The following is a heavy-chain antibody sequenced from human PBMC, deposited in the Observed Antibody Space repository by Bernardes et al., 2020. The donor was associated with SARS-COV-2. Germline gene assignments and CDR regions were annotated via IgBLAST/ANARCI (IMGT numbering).Heavy chain of an antibody. CDR1: GFSFSSYG. CDR3: ASGGFNWNYAFFDY. CDR2: ISFDGSNI. V-gene: IGHV3-30*03. Sequence: GGSLRLSCAASGFSFSSYGMHWVRQAPGKGLEWVALISFDGSNIHYADSVKGRFTISRDNSKNTLNLQMNSLRVEDSAVYYCASGGFNWNYAFFDYWGQGTLVTVSS. J-gene: IGHJ4*02. D-gene: IGHD1-7*01.